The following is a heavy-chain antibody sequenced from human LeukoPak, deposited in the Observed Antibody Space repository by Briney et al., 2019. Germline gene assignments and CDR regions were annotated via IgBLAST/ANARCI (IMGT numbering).Heavy chain of an antibody. CDR2: ISSSSSTI. Sequence: GGSLRLSCAASGFTFSSYSMNWVRQAPGKGLEWVSYISSSSSTIYYADSVKGRFTISRDNSKNTLYLQMNSLRAEDTAVYYCASPVSRGHITNYYYGMDVWGQGTTVTVSS. J-gene: IGHJ6*02. CDR1: GFTFSSYS. CDR3: ASPVSRGHITNYYYGMDV. D-gene: IGHD3-10*01. V-gene: IGHV3-48*01.